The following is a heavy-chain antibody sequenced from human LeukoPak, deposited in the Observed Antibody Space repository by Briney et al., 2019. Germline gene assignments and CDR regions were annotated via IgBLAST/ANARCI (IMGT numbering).Heavy chain of an antibody. CDR2: IYHSGST. D-gene: IGHD5-18*01. Sequence: SETLSLTCTVSGYSISSGYYWGWIRQPPGKGLEWIGGIYHSGSTYYNPSLKSRVTISVDTSKNQFSLKLSSVTAADTAVYYCARVGYSYGWNYFDYWGQGTLVTVSS. V-gene: IGHV4-38-2*02. CDR3: ARVGYSYGWNYFDY. J-gene: IGHJ4*02. CDR1: GYSISSGYY.